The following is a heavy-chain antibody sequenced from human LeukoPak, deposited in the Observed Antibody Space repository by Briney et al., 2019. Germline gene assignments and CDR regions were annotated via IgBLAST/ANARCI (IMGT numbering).Heavy chain of an antibody. CDR2: VYHSGNT. CDR1: GGSISNYY. CDR3: ARRISGDYGNWLDP. J-gene: IGHJ5*02. Sequence: KSSETLYLTCTVSGGSISNYYWNWIRQPPGKRLEWLGSVYHSGNTNYNPSLGSRVTMPVDTSKNQFSLKLNSVTATDTAVYYCARRISGDYGNWLDPWGQGTLVTVSS. V-gene: IGHV4-59*01. D-gene: IGHD4-17*01.